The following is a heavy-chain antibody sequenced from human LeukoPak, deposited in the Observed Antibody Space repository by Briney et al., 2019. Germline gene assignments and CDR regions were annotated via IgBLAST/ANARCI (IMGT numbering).Heavy chain of an antibody. CDR1: GFAFSSYW. V-gene: IGHV4-39*07. CDR3: ARGVYYYYYGMDV. J-gene: IGHJ6*02. Sequence: PGGSLRLSCEASGFAFSSYWMSWVRQPPGKGLEWIGSIYYSGSTYYNPSLKSRVTISVDTSKNQFSLKLSSVTAADTAVYYCARGVYYYYYGMDVWGQGTTVTVSS. CDR2: IYYSGST.